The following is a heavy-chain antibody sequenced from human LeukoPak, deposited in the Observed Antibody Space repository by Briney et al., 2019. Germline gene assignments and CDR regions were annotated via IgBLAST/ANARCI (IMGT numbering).Heavy chain of an antibody. CDR3: ARGPRQWLPRGWFDP. D-gene: IGHD6-19*01. V-gene: IGHV4-34*01. CDR2: INHSGST. CDR1: GGSFSGYY. Sequence: SETLSLTCAVYGGSFSGYYWSWIRQPPWKGLEWIGEINHSGSTNYNPSLKSRVTISVDTSKNQFSLKLSSVTAADTAVYYCARGPRQWLPRGWFDPWGQGTLVTVSS. J-gene: IGHJ5*02.